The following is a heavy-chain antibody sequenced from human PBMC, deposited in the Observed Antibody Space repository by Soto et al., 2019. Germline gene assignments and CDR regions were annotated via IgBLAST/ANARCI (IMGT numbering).Heavy chain of an antibody. Sequence: EVQLVESGGGLVQPGGSLRLSCAASRFTFSDYYMTWVRQAPGRGLEWVANINKNGSQKKYVDSVKGRFTISRDNTDNSLYLQMNSLRVDDTAVYYCVREGYFFFDNWGQGALVTVSS. CDR2: INKNGSQK. D-gene: IGHD5-18*01. CDR3: VREGYFFFDN. J-gene: IGHJ4*02. CDR1: RFTFSDYY. V-gene: IGHV3-7*05.